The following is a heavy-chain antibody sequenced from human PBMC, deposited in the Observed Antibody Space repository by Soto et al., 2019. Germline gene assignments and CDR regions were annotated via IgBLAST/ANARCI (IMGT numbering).Heavy chain of an antibody. CDR2: ISGYNGDT. V-gene: IGHV1-18*01. CDR1: GYTFTRYG. CDR3: AKNGQPPYYYYGLDV. D-gene: IGHD2-8*01. Sequence: EDPVKVSCKASGYTFTRYGTNWVRQSPGQGLEWMGWISGYNGDTNYAQKFQGRVSMTLDTSTGTAYMELRSLTSDDTAIYYCAKNGQPPYYYYGLDVWGQGT. J-gene: IGHJ6*02.